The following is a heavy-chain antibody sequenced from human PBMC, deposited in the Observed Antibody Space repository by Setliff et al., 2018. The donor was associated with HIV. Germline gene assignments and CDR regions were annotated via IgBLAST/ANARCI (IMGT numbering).Heavy chain of an antibody. V-gene: IGHV2-5*02. D-gene: IGHD2-2*01. CDR1: GFSLSSSGMG. CDR2: LYWDDDY. J-gene: IGHJ4*02. CDR3: ALSPGNCSPTSCPFYF. Sequence: SGPTLVNPTQTLTLTCAFSGFSLSSSGMGVGWIRQPPGKALEWLALLYWDDDYRYSPSLMARLTITKDTSNSRVVLTMTNMDPVDTATYFCALSPGNCSPTSCPFYFWGQGALVTVSS.